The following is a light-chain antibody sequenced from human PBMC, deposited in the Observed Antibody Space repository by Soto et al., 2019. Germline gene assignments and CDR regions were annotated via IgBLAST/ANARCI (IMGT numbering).Light chain of an antibody. CDR3: QQYYSDWT. J-gene: IGKJ1*01. CDR2: DAS. V-gene: IGKV1-5*01. Sequence: DIQMTQYPSTLSASVGERVTISCRASQSVNNWLAWYQRKPGKAPKLLIHDASTLESGIPSRFSGSGSGTEFTLTISSLQPDDFATYYCQQYYSDWTFGQGTKVDIK. CDR1: QSVNNW.